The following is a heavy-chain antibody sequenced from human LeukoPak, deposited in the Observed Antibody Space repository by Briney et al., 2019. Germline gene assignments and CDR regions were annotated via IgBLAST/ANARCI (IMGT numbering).Heavy chain of an antibody. Sequence: SETLSLTCTVSGGPISSSSYYWGWIRQPPGKGLEWIGSIYYSGSTYYNPSLKSRVTISVDTSKNQFSLKLSSVTAADTAVYYCASFGFWSGYYGFDYWGQGTLVTVSS. CDR3: ASFGFWSGYYGFDY. CDR2: IYYSGST. D-gene: IGHD3-3*01. CDR1: GGPISSSSYY. V-gene: IGHV4-39*01. J-gene: IGHJ4*02.